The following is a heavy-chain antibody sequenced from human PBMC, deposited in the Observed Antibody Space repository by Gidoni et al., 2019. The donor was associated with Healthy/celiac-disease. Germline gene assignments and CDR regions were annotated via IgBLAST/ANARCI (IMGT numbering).Heavy chain of an antibody. CDR3: AIYSGYDPTEGGFDP. J-gene: IGHJ5*02. Sequence: QVQLVQSGAEVKKPGASVKVSCKAPGQGLEWMGIINPSGGSTSYAQKFQGRVTMTRDTSTSTVYMELSSLRSEDTAVYYCAIYSGYDPTEGGFDPWGQGTLVTVSS. D-gene: IGHD5-12*01. CDR2: INPSGGST. V-gene: IGHV1-46*01.